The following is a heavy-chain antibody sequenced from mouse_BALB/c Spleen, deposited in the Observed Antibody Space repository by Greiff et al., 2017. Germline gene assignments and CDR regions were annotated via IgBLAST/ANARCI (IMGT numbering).Heavy chain of an antibody. Sequence: DVQLVESGGGLVQPGGSRKLSCAASGFTFSSFGMHWVRQAPEKGLEWVAYISSGSSTIYYADTVKGRFTISRDNPKNTLFLQMTSLRSEDTAMYYCARGASYGSAWFAYWGQGTLVTVSA. CDR1: GFTFSSFG. J-gene: IGHJ3*01. CDR3: ARGASYGSAWFAY. D-gene: IGHD1-1*01. V-gene: IGHV5-17*02. CDR2: ISSGSSTI.